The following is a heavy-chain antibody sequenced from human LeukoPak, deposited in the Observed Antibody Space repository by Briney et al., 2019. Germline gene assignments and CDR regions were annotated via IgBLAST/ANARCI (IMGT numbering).Heavy chain of an antibody. J-gene: IGHJ5*02. V-gene: IGHV4-39*07. CDR2: IYYSGST. CDR1: GGSISSSSYY. D-gene: IGHD2-2*01. Sequence: PSETLSLTCTVSGGSISSSSYYWGWIRQPPGKGLEWIGSIYYSGSTYYNPSLKSRVTISVDTSKNQFSLKLSSVTAADTAVYYCASHYCSSTSCYADNWFDPWGQGTLVAVSS. CDR3: ASHYCSSTSCYADNWFDP.